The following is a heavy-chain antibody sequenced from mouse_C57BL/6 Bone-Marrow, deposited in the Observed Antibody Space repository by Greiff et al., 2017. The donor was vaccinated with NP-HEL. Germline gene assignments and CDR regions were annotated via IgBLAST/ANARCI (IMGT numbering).Heavy chain of an antibody. CDR1: GYTFTSYW. V-gene: IGHV1-52*01. D-gene: IGHD1-1*01. CDR3: ARGDHDGSSPYWYFDV. J-gene: IGHJ1*03. CDR2: IDPSDSET. Sequence: QVQLQQPGAELVRPGSSVKLSCKASGYTFTSYWMHWVKQRPIQGLEWIGNIDPSDSETHYNQKFKDKATLTVDKSSRTAYMQFSSLTSEDSEVYYCARGDHDGSSPYWYFDVWGTGTTVTVSS.